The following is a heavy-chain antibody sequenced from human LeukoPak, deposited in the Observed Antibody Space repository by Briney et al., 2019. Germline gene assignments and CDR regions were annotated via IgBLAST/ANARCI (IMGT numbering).Heavy chain of an antibody. Sequence: GRSLRLSCAASGFIFEDYAMHWVRQAPGKGLEWVSGISWNSGSIGYADSVKGRFTISGDNAKNSLYLQMNSLRAEDTALYYCAKTRYSGSGSYYLPLDYWGQGTLVTVSS. CDR1: GFIFEDYA. CDR3: AKTRYSGSGSYYLPLDY. D-gene: IGHD3-10*01. V-gene: IGHV3-9*01. CDR2: ISWNSGSI. J-gene: IGHJ4*02.